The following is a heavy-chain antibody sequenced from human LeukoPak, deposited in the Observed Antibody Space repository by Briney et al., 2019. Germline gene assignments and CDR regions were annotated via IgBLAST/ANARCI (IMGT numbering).Heavy chain of an antibody. CDR3: ATRAGYYDSSGYYYYYGMDV. J-gene: IGHJ6*02. CDR2: INPSGGST. D-gene: IGHD3-22*01. CDR1: GYTFTSYY. Sequence: ASVKVSCKASGYTFTSYYMHWVRQAPGQGLEWMGIINPSGGSTSYAQKFQGRVTMTRNTSISTAYMELSSLRSEDTAVYYCATRAGYYDSSGYYYYYGMDVWGQGTTVTVSS. V-gene: IGHV1-46*01.